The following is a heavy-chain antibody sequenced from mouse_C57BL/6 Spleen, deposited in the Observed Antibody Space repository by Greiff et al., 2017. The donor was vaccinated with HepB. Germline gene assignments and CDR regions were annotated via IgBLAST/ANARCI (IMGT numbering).Heavy chain of an antibody. CDR3: ARNGLTGTRLYAMDY. Sequence: VKLVESGPGLVAPSQSLSITCTVSGFSLTSYAISWVRQPPGKGLEWLGVIWTGGGTNYNSALKSRLSISKDNSKSQVFLKMNSLQTDDTARYYCARNGLTGTRLYAMDYWGQGTSVTVSS. CDR2: IWTGGGT. D-gene: IGHD4-1*01. V-gene: IGHV2-9-1*01. J-gene: IGHJ4*01. CDR1: GFSLTSYA.